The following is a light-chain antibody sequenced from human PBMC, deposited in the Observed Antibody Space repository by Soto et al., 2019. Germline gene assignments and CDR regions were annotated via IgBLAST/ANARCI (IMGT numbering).Light chain of an antibody. V-gene: IGLV7-46*01. J-gene: IGLJ2*01. CDR3: LLSFGGPRV. CDR2: ETS. CDR1: TGTVTSGHF. Sequence: QAVVTQEPSLTVSPGGTVTLTCASSTGTVTSGHFPYWFQQKPGQAPRTLIYETSNRHSWTPARFSGSLLGGKAALTLSGAQPEDGADYYCLLSFGGPRVFGGGTKLTVL.